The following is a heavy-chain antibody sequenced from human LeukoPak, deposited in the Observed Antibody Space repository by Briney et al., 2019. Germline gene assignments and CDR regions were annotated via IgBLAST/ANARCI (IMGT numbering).Heavy chain of an antibody. D-gene: IGHD6-13*01. CDR2: ISGSGVIT. CDR1: RFIFGNYA. V-gene: IGHV3-23*01. Sequence: PGGXLRLSCAASRFIFGNYAMSWVRQAPGKGLEWVSAISGSGVITYYADSVKGRFTISRENSKNTVYLQMNSLRAEDTAVYYCAKEGYGSTWNADFDYWGQGTLVIVSS. CDR3: AKEGYGSTWNADFDY. J-gene: IGHJ4*02.